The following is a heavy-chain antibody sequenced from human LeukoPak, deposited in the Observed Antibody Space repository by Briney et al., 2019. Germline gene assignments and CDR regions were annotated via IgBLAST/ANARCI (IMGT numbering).Heavy chain of an antibody. V-gene: IGHV4-61*02. CDR2: IYTSGST. CDR1: GGSISSGSYY. CDR3: ARASHDSSGYDYSILDY. D-gene: IGHD3-22*01. J-gene: IGHJ4*02. Sequence: YPSETLSLTCTVSGGSISSGSYYWSWIRQPAGKGLEWIGRIYTSGSTNYNPSLKSRVTISVDTSKNQFSLKLSSVTAADTAVYYCARASHDSSGYDYSILDYWGQGTLVTVSS.